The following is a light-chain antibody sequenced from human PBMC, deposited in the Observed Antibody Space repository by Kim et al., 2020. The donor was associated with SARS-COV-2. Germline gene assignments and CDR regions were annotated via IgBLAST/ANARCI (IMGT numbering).Light chain of an antibody. CDR1: QSVSSSY. CDR3: QHYVNSQWT. CDR2: GAS. J-gene: IGKJ1*01. Sequence: EIVLTQSPGTLSLSPGERATLSCRASQSVSSSYLAWYQQKPGQAPRLLIYGASNRATGIPDTFSGSGSGTDFTLTISRLEPEDFAVYFCQHYVNSQWTFGQGTKVDIK. V-gene: IGKV3-20*01.